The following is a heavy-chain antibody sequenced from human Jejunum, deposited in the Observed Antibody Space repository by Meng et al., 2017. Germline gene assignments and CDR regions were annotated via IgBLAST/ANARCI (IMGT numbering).Heavy chain of an antibody. CDR1: GFNFHGYA. CDR2: VSFDGTET. CDR3: ARSGGFSSEYP. J-gene: IGHJ5*02. Sequence: LVESGGGVVQPGRSLRLSCAASGFNFHGYAMHWVRQAPGKGLEWVAGVSFDGTETFYADSVKGRFTISRDNSKNTLFLQMNGLRPDDTAMYHCARSGGFSSEYPWGQGTLVTVSS. V-gene: IGHV3-30*01. D-gene: IGHD3-22*01.